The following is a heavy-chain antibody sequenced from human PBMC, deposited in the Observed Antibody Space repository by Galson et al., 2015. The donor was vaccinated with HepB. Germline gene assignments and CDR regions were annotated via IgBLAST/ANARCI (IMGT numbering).Heavy chain of an antibody. CDR1: GDSVSSNSAA. D-gene: IGHD6-13*01. J-gene: IGHJ3*02. V-gene: IGHV6-1*01. Sequence: CAISGDSVSSNSAAWNWIRQSPSRGLEWLGRTYYRSKWYNDYAVSVKSRITINPDTSKNQFSLQLNSVTPEDTAVYYCARVERIRQQLVFTGAFDIWGQGTMVTVSS. CDR3: ARVERIRQQLVFTGAFDI. CDR2: TYYRSKWYN.